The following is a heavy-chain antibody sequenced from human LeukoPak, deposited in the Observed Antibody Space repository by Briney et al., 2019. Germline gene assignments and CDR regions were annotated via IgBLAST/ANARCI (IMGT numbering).Heavy chain of an antibody. V-gene: IGHV4-59*01. D-gene: IGHD6-19*01. Sequence: SETLSLTCTVSGASITSYYWSWIRQPPGKGLEWIGYIYYSGSTNYNPSLKSRVTISVDTSKNQFSLKLSSVTAADTAVYYCAREVAVAGHYFDYWGQGTLVTVSS. CDR3: AREVAVAGHYFDY. CDR1: GASITSYY. J-gene: IGHJ4*02. CDR2: IYYSGST.